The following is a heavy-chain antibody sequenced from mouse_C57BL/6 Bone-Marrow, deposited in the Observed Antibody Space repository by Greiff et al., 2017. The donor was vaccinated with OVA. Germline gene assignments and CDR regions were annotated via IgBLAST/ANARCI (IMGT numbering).Heavy chain of an antibody. D-gene: IGHD1-1*01. Sequence: EVQLVESVAELVRPGASVKLSCTASGFNIKNTYMHWVKQRPEQGLEWIGRIDPANGNTKYAPKFQGKATITADTSSNTAYLQLSSLTSEDTAIYYCAPNYYGSSYWDYWGQGTTLTVSS. V-gene: IGHV14-3*01. CDR3: APNYYGSSYWDY. J-gene: IGHJ2*01. CDR1: GFNIKNTY. CDR2: IDPANGNT.